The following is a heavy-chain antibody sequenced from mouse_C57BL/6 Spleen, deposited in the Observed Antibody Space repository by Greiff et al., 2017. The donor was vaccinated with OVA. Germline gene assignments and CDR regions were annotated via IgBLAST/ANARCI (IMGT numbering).Heavy chain of an antibody. V-gene: IGHV1-81*01. CDR2: IYPRSGNT. Sequence: QVQLQQSGAELARPGASVKLSCKASGYTFTSYGISWVKQRTGQGLEWIGEIYPRSGNTYYNEKFKGKATLTADKSSSTAYMELRSLTSEDSAVYFCAREGELGPWFAYWGQGTLVTVSA. D-gene: IGHD4-1*01. CDR1: GYTFTSYG. J-gene: IGHJ3*01. CDR3: AREGELGPWFAY.